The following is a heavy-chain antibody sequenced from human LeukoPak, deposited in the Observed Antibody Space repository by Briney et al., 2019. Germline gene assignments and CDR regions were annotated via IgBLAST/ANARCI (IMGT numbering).Heavy chain of an antibody. J-gene: IGHJ4*02. Sequence: PGGSLRLSCAASGFTFDDYAMHWVRQAPGKGLEWVSGISWNSGSIGYADSVKGRFTISRDNAKNSLYLQMNSLRAEDTALYYCAKDMGWEQKGTFDYWGQGTLVTVSS. D-gene: IGHD1/OR15-1a*01. CDR3: AKDMGWEQKGTFDY. CDR2: ISWNSGSI. CDR1: GFTFDDYA. V-gene: IGHV3-9*01.